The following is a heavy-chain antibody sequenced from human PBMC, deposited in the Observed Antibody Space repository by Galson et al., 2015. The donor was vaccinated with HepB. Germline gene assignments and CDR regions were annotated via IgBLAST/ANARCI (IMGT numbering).Heavy chain of an antibody. V-gene: IGHV3-7*03. J-gene: IGHJ3*02. CDR1: GFTFSVYW. CDR2: IKPDGNDK. Sequence: SLRLSCAASGFTFSVYWMSWVRQAPGKGLEWVANIKPDGNDKYYVDSVKGRFTVSRDNAKNSLYLEMNNLRAEDTAVYYCAKEHLDYYDVSGPNWGDGFDIWGQGTVVTASS. D-gene: IGHD3-22*01. CDR3: AKEHLDYYDVSGPNWGDGFDI.